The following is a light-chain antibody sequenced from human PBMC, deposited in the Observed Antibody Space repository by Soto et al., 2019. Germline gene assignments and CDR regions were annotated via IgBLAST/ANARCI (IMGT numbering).Light chain of an antibody. CDR3: QQYNSYRYT. CDR2: DAS. J-gene: IGKJ2*01. V-gene: IGKV1-5*01. CDR1: QSISSW. Sequence: DIQMTQSSSTLSASVGDRVTITCRASQSISSWLAWYQQKPGKAPKLLIYDASSLESGVPSRFSGSGSGTEFTLTISSLQPDDFATYYCQQYNSYRYTFGQGTKLEIK.